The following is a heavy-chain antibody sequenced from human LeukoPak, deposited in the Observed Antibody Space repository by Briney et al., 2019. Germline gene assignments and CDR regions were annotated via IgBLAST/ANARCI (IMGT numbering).Heavy chain of an antibody. J-gene: IGHJ4*02. CDR2: IYTSGST. Sequence: SETLSLTCTVSGGSISSGSYYWSWIRQPAGKGLEWIGRIYTSGSTNYNPSLKSRVTISVDTSKNQFSLKLSSVTAADTAVYYCASAGGELSFSDYWGQGTLVTVSS. CDR3: ASAGGELSFSDY. CDR1: GGSISSGSYY. D-gene: IGHD3-16*01. V-gene: IGHV4-61*02.